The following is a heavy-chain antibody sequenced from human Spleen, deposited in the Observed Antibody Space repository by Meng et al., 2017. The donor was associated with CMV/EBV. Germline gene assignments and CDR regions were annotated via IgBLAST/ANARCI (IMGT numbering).Heavy chain of an antibody. CDR2: TSGSGVNT. CDR1: GFSFSSYA. Sequence: GGSLRLSCAASGFSFSSYAMSWVRQAPGKGREWASATSGSGVNTYYADSVKGRFTISRDNSKNTLYLQMNSLRGEETAVYYCATDQYTTLIRWFDPWGHGTLVTVSS. D-gene: IGHD1-1*01. J-gene: IGHJ5*02. CDR3: ATDQYTTLIRWFDP. V-gene: IGHV3-23*01.